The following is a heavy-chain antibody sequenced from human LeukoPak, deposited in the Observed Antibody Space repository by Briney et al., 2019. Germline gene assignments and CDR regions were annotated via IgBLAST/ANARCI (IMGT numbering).Heavy chain of an antibody. Sequence: GGSLRLSCAASGFTFSSYGMHWVRQAPGKGLEWVAFIRYDGSNKYYDSVKGRFTISRDNSKSTLYLQMNSLRAEDTAVYYCARRYCSGGSCYSIDYWGQGTLVTVSS. CDR1: GFTFSSYG. V-gene: IGHV3-30*02. J-gene: IGHJ4*02. CDR2: IRYDGSNK. CDR3: ARRYCSGGSCYSIDY. D-gene: IGHD2-15*01.